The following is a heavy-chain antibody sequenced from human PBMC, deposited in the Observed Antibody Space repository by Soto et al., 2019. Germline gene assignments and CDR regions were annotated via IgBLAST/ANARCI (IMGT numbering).Heavy chain of an antibody. D-gene: IGHD4-17*01. Sequence: QVQLVQSGAEVKKPGASVKVSCKASGYTFTSYYMHWVRQAPGQGLEWMGIINPSGGSTSYAQKFQGRVTMTRDTSTSTVYMELSSLGAEDTAVYYCATEGGPYGDYGYYGMDVWGQGTTVTVSS. V-gene: IGHV1-46*01. CDR1: GYTFTSYY. CDR3: ATEGGPYGDYGYYGMDV. J-gene: IGHJ6*02. CDR2: INPSGGST.